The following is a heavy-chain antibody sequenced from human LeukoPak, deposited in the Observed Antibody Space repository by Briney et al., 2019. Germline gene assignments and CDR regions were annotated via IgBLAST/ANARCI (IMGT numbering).Heavy chain of an antibody. CDR1: GGSVSSSSYY. D-gene: IGHD6-19*01. CDR3: ARGRVSSGWVD. Sequence: PSETLSLTCTVSGGSVSSSSYYWGWIRQPPGKGLEWIGSIYYSGSTYYNPSLKSRVTISVDTSKNQFSLKLSPVTAADTAVYYCARGRVSSGWVDWGQGTLVTVSS. CDR2: IYYSGST. V-gene: IGHV4-39*07. J-gene: IGHJ4*02.